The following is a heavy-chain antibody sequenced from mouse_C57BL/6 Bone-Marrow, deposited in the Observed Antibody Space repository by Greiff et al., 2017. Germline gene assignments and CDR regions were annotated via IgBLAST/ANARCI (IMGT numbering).Heavy chain of an antibody. D-gene: IGHD2-5*01. CDR1: GYTFTSYG. Sequence: QVQLQQSGAELARPGASVKLSCKASGYTFTSYGIRWVKQRTGQGLEWIGEIYPRSGNTNYNEKFKGKATLTADKSSSTAYMELRSLTSEDSAVYFCARYSNYVDYAMDYWGQGTSVTVSS. CDR3: ARYSNYVDYAMDY. V-gene: IGHV1-81*01. CDR2: IYPRSGNT. J-gene: IGHJ4*01.